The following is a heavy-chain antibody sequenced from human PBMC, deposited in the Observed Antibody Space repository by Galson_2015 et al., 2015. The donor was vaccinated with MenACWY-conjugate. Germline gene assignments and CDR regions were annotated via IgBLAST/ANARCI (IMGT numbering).Heavy chain of an antibody. CDR1: GFTFRRFG. CDR3: AKDWSVPYSTISYYFYMDG. D-gene: IGHD3-22*01. CDR2: ISYDGSNE. J-gene: IGHJ4*02. Sequence: SLRLSCAASGFTFRRFGMHWVRQAPGKGLEWMAVISYDGSNESYADSVKGRFTISRDNSKNTLYLQMNSLRADDTAVYYCAKDWSVPYSTISYYFYMDGWGRGTLVTVSS. V-gene: IGHV3-30*18.